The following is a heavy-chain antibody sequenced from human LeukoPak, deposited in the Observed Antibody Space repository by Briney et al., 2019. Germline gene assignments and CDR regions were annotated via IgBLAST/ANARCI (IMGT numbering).Heavy chain of an antibody. D-gene: IGHD3-10*02. Sequence: RTGGSLRLSCGASGFTFTYYGMHWVRQAPGKGLEWVTFVRSDGSDKYYADSVKGRFTISRDNAKNSLYLQMNSLRAEDTAVYYCAELGITMIGGVWGKGTTVTISS. CDR3: AELGITMIGGV. CDR2: VRSDGSDK. V-gene: IGHV3-30*02. CDR1: GFTFTYYG. J-gene: IGHJ6*04.